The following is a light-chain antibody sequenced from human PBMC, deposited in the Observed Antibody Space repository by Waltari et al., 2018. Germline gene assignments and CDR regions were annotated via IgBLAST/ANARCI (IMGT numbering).Light chain of an antibody. V-gene: IGLV3-1*01. CDR3: QTWDSSTVV. J-gene: IGLJ2*01. CDR2: QDS. CDR1: KLGDKY. Sequence: SYELTQPPSVSVSPGQTASITCSGDKLGDKYACWYQQKPGKSPVLVIFQDSKRPSGIPERFSGSNSGKTTTLTISGTQAVEEADYYCQTWDSSTVVFGGGTKLTVL.